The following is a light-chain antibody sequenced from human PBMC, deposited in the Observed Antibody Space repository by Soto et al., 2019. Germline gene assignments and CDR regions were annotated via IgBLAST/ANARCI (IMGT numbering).Light chain of an antibody. V-gene: IGLV2-14*01. J-gene: IGLJ1*01. CDR3: SSYTSSSTPYV. Sequence: QSALTQPASVSGSPGQSITISCTGTSSDVGGYNYVSWYQQHPGKAPKLMIYVVSNRPSGVSNRFSGSKSGNTAALTISGLQSEDESDYYCSSYTSSSTPYVFGTGTKLNVL. CDR2: VVS. CDR1: SSDVGGYNY.